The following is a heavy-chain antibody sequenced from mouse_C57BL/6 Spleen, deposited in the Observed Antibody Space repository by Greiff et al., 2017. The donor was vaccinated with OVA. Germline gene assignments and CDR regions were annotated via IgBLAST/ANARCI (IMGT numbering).Heavy chain of an antibody. J-gene: IGHJ1*03. Sequence: VQLQQSGAELVRPGASVKLSCTASGFNINDDYMHWVKQRPEQGLEWIGWIDPDNGDTEYASKFQGKATITADTSSNTAYLQLSSLTSEDTAVYCCAASNYGDFDVWGTGTTVTVSS. CDR2: IDPDNGDT. D-gene: IGHD2-5*01. CDR3: AASNYGDFDV. CDR1: GFNINDDY. V-gene: IGHV14-4*01.